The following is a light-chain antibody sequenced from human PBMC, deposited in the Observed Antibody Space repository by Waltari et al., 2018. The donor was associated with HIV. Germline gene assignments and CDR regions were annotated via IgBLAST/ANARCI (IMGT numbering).Light chain of an antibody. Sequence: QSVLTQPPSASETPGQRVTISCSGSSSNIGGNYVYWYQHLPGTAPKLLIYRNNQRPSGVPDRFSGSKSGAFSSLAISGLRSEDEADYYCAAWDDSLSGWVFGGGTKLTVL. CDR2: RNN. CDR3: AAWDDSLSGWV. J-gene: IGLJ3*02. V-gene: IGLV1-47*01. CDR1: SSNIGGNY.